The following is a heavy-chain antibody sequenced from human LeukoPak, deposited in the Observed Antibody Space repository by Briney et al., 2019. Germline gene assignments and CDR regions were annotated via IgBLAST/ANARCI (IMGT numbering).Heavy chain of an antibody. CDR1: GYTFTGYY. V-gene: IGHV1-2*02. D-gene: IGHD6-19*01. J-gene: IGHJ4*02. Sequence: ASVKVSCKASGYTFTGYYMHWVRQAPGQGLEWMGWINPNSGGTNYAQKFQGRVTMTRDTSIGTAYMEPSSLRSEDTAVYYCARDRVGVGGNGWENWGQGTLVTVSS. CDR3: ARDRVGVGGNGWEN. CDR2: INPNSGGT.